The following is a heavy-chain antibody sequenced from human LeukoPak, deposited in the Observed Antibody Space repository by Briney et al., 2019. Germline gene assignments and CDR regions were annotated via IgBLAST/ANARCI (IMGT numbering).Heavy chain of an antibody. CDR1: GFTFSSYA. Sequence: GGSLRLSCAASGFTFSSYAMSWVRQAPGKGLEWVSAISGSGGSTYYADSVKGRFTISRDNAKNSLYLQMNSLRAEDTAVYYCARLGSESYYDSRGHFDYWGQGTLVTVSS. V-gene: IGHV3-23*01. CDR2: ISGSGGST. D-gene: IGHD1-26*01. CDR3: ARLGSESYYDSRGHFDY. J-gene: IGHJ4*02.